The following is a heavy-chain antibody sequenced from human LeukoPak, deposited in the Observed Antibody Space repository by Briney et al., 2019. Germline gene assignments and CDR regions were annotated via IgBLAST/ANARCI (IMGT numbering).Heavy chain of an antibody. V-gene: IGHV3-21*01. Sequence: GRSLRLSCAASGFTFSSYSMHWVHQAPGKGLEWVSSISSSSSYIYYADSVQGRFTISRDNAQNSLYLQMNSLRGEDTAVYYCARAEGYDFWSGPNDWGQGTLVTVSS. CDR2: ISSSSSYI. D-gene: IGHD3-3*01. J-gene: IGHJ4*02. CDR1: GFTFSSYS. CDR3: ARAEGYDFWSGPND.